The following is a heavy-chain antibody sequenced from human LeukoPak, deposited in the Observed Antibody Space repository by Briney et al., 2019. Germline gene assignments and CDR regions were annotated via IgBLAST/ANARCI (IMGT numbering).Heavy chain of an antibody. CDR2: TYYKSKWYN. V-gene: IGHV6-1*01. D-gene: IGHD4-17*01. Sequence: SQTLSLTCAISGDSVSSNSAAWNWIRQSPSRGLECLGRTYYKSKWYNNYAVSVKSRISINPDTSKNQFSLQLNSVTPEDTAVYFCARARDYGDISFDYWGQGTLVTVSS. CDR1: GDSVSSNSAA. CDR3: ARARDYGDISFDY. J-gene: IGHJ4*02.